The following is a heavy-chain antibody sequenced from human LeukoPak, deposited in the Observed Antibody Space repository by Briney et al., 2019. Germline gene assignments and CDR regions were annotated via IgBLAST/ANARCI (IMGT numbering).Heavy chain of an antibody. V-gene: IGHV3-53*04. Sequence: PGGSLRLSCAASGFTFSSYSMNWVRQAPGKGLEWVSAIYADGYTRDAASVKGRFSISRHKSKNTVYLQMDNLRPEDTAVYYCARDRRGEKDFDVWGPGTMVTVSS. J-gene: IGHJ3*01. CDR3: ARDRRGEKDFDV. CDR1: GFTFSSYS. CDR2: IYADGYT.